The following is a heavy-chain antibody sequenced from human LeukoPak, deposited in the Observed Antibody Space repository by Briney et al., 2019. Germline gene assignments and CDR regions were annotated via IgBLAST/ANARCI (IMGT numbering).Heavy chain of an antibody. J-gene: IGHJ3*02. CDR2: INPNSGGT. CDR1: GYAFTGYY. V-gene: IGHV1-2*04. Sequence: ASVKVSCKASGYAFTGYYMHWARQAPGQGLEWMGWINPNSGGTNYAQKFQGWVTMTRDTSISTAYMELSRLRSDDTAVYYCAITNYLDAFDIWGQGTMVTVSS. CDR3: AITNYLDAFDI. D-gene: IGHD5-24*01.